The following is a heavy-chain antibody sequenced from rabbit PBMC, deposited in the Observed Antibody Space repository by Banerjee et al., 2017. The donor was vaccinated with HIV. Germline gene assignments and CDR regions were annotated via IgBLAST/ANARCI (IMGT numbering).Heavy chain of an antibody. CDR1: GFSFNKNDY. CDR2: IAAGSGSTT. V-gene: IGHV1S40*01. CDR3: ARGDNGVGYPAKL. Sequence: QSLEESGGDLVKPGASLTLTCKASGFSFNKNDYVYWVRQAPGKGLEWIACIAAGSGSTTYYANWAKGRFTISKTSSTTVTLQMTSLTAADTATYFCARGDNGVGYPAKLRGQGTLVTVS. D-gene: IGHD7-1*01. J-gene: IGHJ6*01.